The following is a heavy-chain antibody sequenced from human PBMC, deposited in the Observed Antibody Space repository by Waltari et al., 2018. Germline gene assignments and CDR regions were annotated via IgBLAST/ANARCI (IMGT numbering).Heavy chain of an antibody. Sequence: QVQLVQSGTEVKNPGASVKVSCKASGYTFTSYGISWVRQAPGQGLEWMGWTSAHNDDTNYVQRFQGRLTMTTDISTNTAYMELRSLTSDDTAVYFCARDYYSDYVFDYWGQGTLVIVSS. J-gene: IGHJ4*02. D-gene: IGHD4-17*01. V-gene: IGHV1-18*01. CDR3: ARDYYSDYVFDY. CDR1: GYTFTSYG. CDR2: TSAHNDDT.